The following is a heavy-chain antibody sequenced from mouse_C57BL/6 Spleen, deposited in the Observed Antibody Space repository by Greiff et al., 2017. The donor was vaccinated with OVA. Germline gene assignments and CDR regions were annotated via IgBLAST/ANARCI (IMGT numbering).Heavy chain of an antibody. Sequence: DVQLQESGGGLVQPGESLKLSCESNEYEFPSHDMSWVRKTPEKRLALVAAINSDGGSNYYPDTMERRFIISRDNTKKTLYLQMSSLRSEDTALYYCARHVGDGYSGFADWGQGTLVTVSA. J-gene: IGHJ3*01. CDR1: EYEFPSHD. V-gene: IGHV5-2*01. CDR3: ARHVGDGYSGFAD. D-gene: IGHD2-3*01. CDR2: INSDGGSN.